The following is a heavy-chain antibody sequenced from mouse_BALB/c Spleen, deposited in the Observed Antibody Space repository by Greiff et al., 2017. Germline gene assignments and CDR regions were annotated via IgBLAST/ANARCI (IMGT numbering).Heavy chain of an antibody. D-gene: IGHD2-1*01. V-gene: IGHV5-6-3*01. CDR3: AREIYYGGWFAY. CDR1: GFTFSSYG. CDR2: INSNGGST. J-gene: IGHJ3*01. Sequence: VQLKESGGGLVQPGGSLKLSCAASGFTFSSYGMSWVRQTPDKRLELVATINSNGGSTYYPDSVKGRFTISRDNAKNTLYLQMSSLKSEDTAMYYCAREIYYGGWFAYWGQGTLGTVAA.